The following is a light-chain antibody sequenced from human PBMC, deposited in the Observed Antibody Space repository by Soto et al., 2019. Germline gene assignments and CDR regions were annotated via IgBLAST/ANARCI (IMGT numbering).Light chain of an antibody. Sequence: DIQITHSPCSLSASVGDRVTITCRASQSISSYLNWYQQKPGKAPKLLIYAASALQSGVPSRFSGSGSGTEFTLTISSLQPEDFATYSCQQYYISWSFGQGTKVDIK. CDR1: QSISSY. V-gene: IGKV1-39*01. CDR2: AAS. J-gene: IGKJ1*01. CDR3: QQYYISWS.